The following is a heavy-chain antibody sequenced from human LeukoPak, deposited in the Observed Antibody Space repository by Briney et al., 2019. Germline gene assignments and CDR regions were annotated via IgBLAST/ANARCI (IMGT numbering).Heavy chain of an antibody. Sequence: SETLSLTCTVSGGSISGYYWTWIRQPPGRGLEWIGYIHYSGSTNYNPSLKSRVTISVDTSKNQFSLKLSSVTAADTAVYYCARDKKLGEFIYYGMDVWGQGTTVTVSS. V-gene: IGHV4-59*01. J-gene: IGHJ6*02. CDR3: ARDKKLGEFIYYGMDV. CDR2: IHYSGST. CDR1: GGSISGYY. D-gene: IGHD3-10*01.